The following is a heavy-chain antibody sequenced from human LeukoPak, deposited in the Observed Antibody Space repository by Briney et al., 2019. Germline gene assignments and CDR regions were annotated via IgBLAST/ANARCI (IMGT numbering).Heavy chain of an antibody. D-gene: IGHD4-17*01. CDR2: ISYDGSNR. CDR1: GFTFSNYA. J-gene: IGHJ4*02. V-gene: IGHV3-30-3*01. CDR3: ARGPYGDS. Sequence: PGGSLRLSCAASGFTFSNYAMYWVLQAPGKGLEWVAVISYDGSNRYYADSVKGRFTISRDNSKNTLYLQMNSLRVEDTAVYYCARGPYGDSWGQGTPVTVSS.